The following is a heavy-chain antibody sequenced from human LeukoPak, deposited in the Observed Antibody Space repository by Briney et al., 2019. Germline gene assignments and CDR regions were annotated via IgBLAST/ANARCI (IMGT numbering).Heavy chain of an antibody. CDR1: GYTFTSYD. CDR2: INPSSGGT. J-gene: IGHJ6*02. CDR3: ARAMDLYGMDV. V-gene: IGHV1-2*04. Sequence: ASVKVSCKASGYTFTSYDFNWLRQATGQGPEWMGWINPSSGGTNYAQKFQGWVTMTRDTSISTAYMELSRLRSDDTAVYYCARAMDLYGMDVWGQGTTVTVSS. D-gene: IGHD3/OR15-3a*01.